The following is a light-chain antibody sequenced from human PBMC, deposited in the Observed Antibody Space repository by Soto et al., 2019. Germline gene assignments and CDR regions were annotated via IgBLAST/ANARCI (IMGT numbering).Light chain of an antibody. CDR3: CSYAGGFYV. J-gene: IGLJ1*01. V-gene: IGLV2-11*01. Sequence: QSALTQPPSVSGSPGQSVTISCTGTSSDVGGYNYVSWYQQHPGKAPKVIIFDVSKRPSGVPDRFSGSKSGSTASLTISGLQPDEEADYYCCSYAGGFYVVGTGTKLTVL. CDR1: SSDVGGYNY. CDR2: DVS.